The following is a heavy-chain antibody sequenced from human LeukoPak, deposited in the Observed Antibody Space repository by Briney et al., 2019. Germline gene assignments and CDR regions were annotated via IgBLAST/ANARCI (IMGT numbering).Heavy chain of an antibody. CDR1: GGSFSGYY. Sequence: SETLSLTCAVYGGSFSGYYWSWIRQPPGKGLEWLGEINHSGSTNYNPSLKSRVTISVDTSKNQFSLKLSSVTAADTAVYYCARVGGELTQNYFDYWGQGTLVTVSS. V-gene: IGHV4-34*01. CDR2: INHSGST. J-gene: IGHJ4*02. CDR3: ARVGGELTQNYFDY. D-gene: IGHD3-10*01.